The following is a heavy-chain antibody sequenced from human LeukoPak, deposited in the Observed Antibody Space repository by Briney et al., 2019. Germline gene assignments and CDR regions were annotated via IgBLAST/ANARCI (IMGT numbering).Heavy chain of an antibody. CDR1: GFTFSSNG. D-gene: IGHD6-6*01. CDR2: IQNDGNNK. Sequence: GGSLRLSCAASGFTFSSNGMHWVRQAPGKGPECVAFIQNDGNNKKYADSVKGRFTISRDNSKNTLYLQMNSLRAEDTAVYYCARDWGTSSLYLVNWGQGTLVTVSS. J-gene: IGHJ4*02. CDR3: ARDWGTSSLYLVN. V-gene: IGHV3-30*02.